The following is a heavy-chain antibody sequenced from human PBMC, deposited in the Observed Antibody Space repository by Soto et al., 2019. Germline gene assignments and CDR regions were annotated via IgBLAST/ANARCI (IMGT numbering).Heavy chain of an antibody. V-gene: IGHV3-23*01. CDR3: SKDLPGELLQTCGDS. Sequence: PGGSLRLSCAASGFTFSSYAMTWVRQAPGKGLEWVSSMGGSGRSTYYPDSVKGRFTISRDNSKSTLYLQMTSLRAEDTALYYFSKDLPGELLQTCGDSWGTVTLLTVSS. CDR1: GFTFSSYA. CDR2: MGGSGRST. J-gene: IGHJ5*01. D-gene: IGHD3-10*01.